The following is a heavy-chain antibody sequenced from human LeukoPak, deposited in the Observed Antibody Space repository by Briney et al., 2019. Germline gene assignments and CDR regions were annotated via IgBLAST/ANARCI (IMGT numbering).Heavy chain of an antibody. J-gene: IGHJ4*02. Sequence: ASVKVSCKASGYTFTSYGISWVRQAPGQGLEWMGWISAYNGNTNYAQKLQGRVTMTTDTSTSTAYMELSSLRSEDTAVYYCARDLGYSSSWARFDYWDQGTLVTVSS. CDR2: ISAYNGNT. V-gene: IGHV1-18*01. CDR3: ARDLGYSSSWARFDY. CDR1: GYTFTSYG. D-gene: IGHD6-13*01.